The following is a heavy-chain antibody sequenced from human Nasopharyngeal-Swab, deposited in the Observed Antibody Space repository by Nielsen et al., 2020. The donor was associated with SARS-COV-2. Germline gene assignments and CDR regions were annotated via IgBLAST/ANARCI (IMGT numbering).Heavy chain of an antibody. CDR1: GYTFTSYY. V-gene: IGHV1-18*04. CDR2: ISAYNGNT. Sequence: ASVKVSCKASGYTFTSYYMHWVRQAPGQGLEWMGWISAYNGNTNYAQNLQGRVTMTTDTSTSTVYMELRSLRSDDTAVYYCAVDYGDYDSYYGMDVWGQGTTVTVSS. D-gene: IGHD4-17*01. CDR3: AVDYGDYDSYYGMDV. J-gene: IGHJ6*02.